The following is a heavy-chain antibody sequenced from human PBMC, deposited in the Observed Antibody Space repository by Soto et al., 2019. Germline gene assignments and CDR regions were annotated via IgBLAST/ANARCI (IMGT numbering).Heavy chain of an antibody. CDR2: IYYSGST. V-gene: IGHV4-31*03. J-gene: IGHJ4*02. CDR3: ARVYYGQFDY. Sequence: SETLSLTCTVSGGSISSGGYYWSWIRQHPGKGLEWVGYIYYSGSTYYNPSLKSRVTISVDTSKNQFSLKLSSVTAADTAVYYCARVYYGQFDYWGQGTLVTVSS. D-gene: IGHD1-26*01. CDR1: GGSISSGGYY.